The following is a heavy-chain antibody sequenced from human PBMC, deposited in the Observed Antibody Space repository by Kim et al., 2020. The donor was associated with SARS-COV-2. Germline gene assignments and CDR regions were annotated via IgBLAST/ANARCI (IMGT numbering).Heavy chain of an antibody. Sequence: ASVKVSCKASGYTFSTFSLNWVRQAPGQGLEWMGWISTNTGNPTYAQAFTGRFVFSLDTSVTTAYLHISGLQAEDTAVYYCARMDYDIATGNGYYYGMDVWGQGTTVTVSS. D-gene: IGHD3-9*01. CDR1: GYTFSTFS. V-gene: IGHV7-4-1*02. CDR3: ARMDYDIATGNGYYYGMDV. CDR2: ISTNTGNP. J-gene: IGHJ6*02.